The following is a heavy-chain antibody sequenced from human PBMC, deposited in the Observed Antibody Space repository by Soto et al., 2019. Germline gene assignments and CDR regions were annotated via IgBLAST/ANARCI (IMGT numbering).Heavy chain of an antibody. CDR3: ARGVRINSDPYCSGGSCYSGIDYYYYGMDV. V-gene: IGHV3-30-3*01. J-gene: IGHJ6*02. Sequence: GGSLRLSCAASGFTFSSYAMHWVRQAPGKGLEWVAVISYDGSNKYYADSVKGRFTISRDNSKNTLYLQMNSLRAEDTAVYYCARGVRINSDPYCSGGSCYSGIDYYYYGMDVWGQGTTVTVSS. CDR2: ISYDGSNK. CDR1: GFTFSSYA. D-gene: IGHD2-15*01.